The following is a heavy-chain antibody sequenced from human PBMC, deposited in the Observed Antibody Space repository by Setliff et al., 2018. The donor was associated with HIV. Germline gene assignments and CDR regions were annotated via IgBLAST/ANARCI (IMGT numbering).Heavy chain of an antibody. V-gene: IGHV3-33*08. CDR2: SWYDGTNK. CDR3: VKWNYPNS. J-gene: IGHJ4*02. D-gene: IGHD1-7*01. Sequence: PGGSLRLSCEASGFTFNNYGMHWVSQAPGEGLEWVAVSWYDGTNKYYADSVKGRFTISRDNSKNTLYLEMASRRVEDTAVYYCVKWNYPNSWGQGTLVTVSS. CDR1: GFTFNNYG.